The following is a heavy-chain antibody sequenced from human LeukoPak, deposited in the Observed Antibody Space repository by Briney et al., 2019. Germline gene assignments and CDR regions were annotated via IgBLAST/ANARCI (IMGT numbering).Heavy chain of an antibody. D-gene: IGHD4-23*01. J-gene: IGHJ4*02. CDR2: IAPSVDTT. CDR1: GFLFTNYL. Sequence: GASVKVSCKSSGFLFTNYLLHWVRHAPGQGLEWVGRIAPSVDTTNYAQKFRDRVTMTRDTSTSTVYMELRSLRSEDTALYYCVREESGGYFDYWGQGTLVSVSS. CDR3: VREESGGYFDY. V-gene: IGHV1-46*01.